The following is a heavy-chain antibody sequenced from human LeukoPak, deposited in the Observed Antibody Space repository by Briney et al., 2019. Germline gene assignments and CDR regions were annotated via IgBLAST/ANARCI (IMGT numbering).Heavy chain of an antibody. CDR3: ASLPPIAGYSSSLYWFDP. V-gene: IGHV4-39*07. CDR1: GGSISSSSYY. J-gene: IGHJ5*02. Sequence: PSETLSLTCTVSGGSISSSSYYWGWIRQPPGKGLEWIGEINHSGSTNYNPSLKSRVTISVDTSKNQFSLKLSSVTAADTAVYYCASLPPIAGYSSSLYWFDPWGQGTLVTVPS. CDR2: INHSGST. D-gene: IGHD6-13*01.